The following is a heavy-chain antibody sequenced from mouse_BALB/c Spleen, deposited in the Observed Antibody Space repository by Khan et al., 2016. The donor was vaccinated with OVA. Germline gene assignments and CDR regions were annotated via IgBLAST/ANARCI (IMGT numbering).Heavy chain of an antibody. CDR3: ATTNYFGYTFAY. J-gene: IGHJ3*01. V-gene: IGHV1-77*01. CDR1: GYTFTDYY. CDR2: ISPGSGDT. Sequence: QVQLQQSGAELARPGASVKLSCKASGYTFTDYYINWVKQRTGQGLEWIGEISPGSGDTYYNERFKGKATLTADKSSSTAYMQLSSLTSQASAVYFWATTNYFGYTFAYWGQGTMVTVSA. D-gene: IGHD1-2*01.